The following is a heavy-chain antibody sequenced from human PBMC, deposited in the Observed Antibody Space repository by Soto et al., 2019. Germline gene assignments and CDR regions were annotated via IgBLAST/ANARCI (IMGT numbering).Heavy chain of an antibody. J-gene: IGHJ4*02. D-gene: IGHD3-3*01. CDR2: INHSGST. CDR3: ARGRAPITIFGVAGPPDY. Sequence: LANLFLTCSFNGVYFSGYYLSAIRQPPGKWVEWIGEINHSGSTNYSPSLKSRVTISVDTSKNQFSLTLSSVTAADTAVYYCARGRAPITIFGVAGPPDYWGQGTLVTVSS. CDR1: GVYFSGYY. V-gene: IGHV4-34*01.